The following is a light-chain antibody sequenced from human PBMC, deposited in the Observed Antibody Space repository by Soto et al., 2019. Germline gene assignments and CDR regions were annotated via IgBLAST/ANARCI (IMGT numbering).Light chain of an antibody. CDR1: RSIGNY. V-gene: IGKV1-39*01. CDR2: LTS. CDR3: QQSYSTPYS. J-gene: IGKJ2*01. Sequence: DIQMTQSPSSLSASVGDRVTITCRASRSIGNYLNWYQQKPESAPNLLIYLTSSLQSGVPSRFSGSGSGTAFTLTISSLQPEDFATCYCQQSYSTPYSFGQGTKLDIK.